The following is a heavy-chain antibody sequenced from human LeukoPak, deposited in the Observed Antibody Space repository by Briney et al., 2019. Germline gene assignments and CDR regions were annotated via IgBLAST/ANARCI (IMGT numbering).Heavy chain of an antibody. CDR1: GFTFSSYS. V-gene: IGHV3-48*02. Sequence: QPVGSLRLSCAASGFTFSSYSMNWVRQAPGKGLEWVSYISSSSSTIYYADSVKGRFTISRDNAKNSLYLQMNSLRDEDTAVYYCARALFWQQLVHYYFDYWGQGTLVTVSS. CDR2: ISSSSSTI. D-gene: IGHD6-13*01. J-gene: IGHJ4*02. CDR3: ARALFWQQLVHYYFDY.